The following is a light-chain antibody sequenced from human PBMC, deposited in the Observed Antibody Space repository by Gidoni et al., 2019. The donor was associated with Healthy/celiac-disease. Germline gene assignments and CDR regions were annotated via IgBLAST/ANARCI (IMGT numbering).Light chain of an antibody. J-gene: IGLJ1*01. CDR1: KLGDKY. CDR3: QAWDSSTYV. Sequence: SSALTQPPSVSVSPGQTASITRSGDKLGDKYACWYQQKPGQSPVLVIYQDSKRPSGIPERFSGSNSGNTATLTISGTQAMDEADYYCQAWDSSTYVFGTGTKVTVL. CDR2: QDS. V-gene: IGLV3-1*01.